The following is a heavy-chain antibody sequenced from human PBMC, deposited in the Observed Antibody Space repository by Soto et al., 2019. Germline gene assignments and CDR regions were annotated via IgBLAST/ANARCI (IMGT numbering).Heavy chain of an antibody. CDR3: GKLRGYVTGLYYFDY. V-gene: IGHV3-23*01. J-gene: IGHJ4*02. CDR1: GLTFSNYP. CDR2: ISARDTT. D-gene: IGHD2-15*01. Sequence: DVQLLESGGGLVQLGGSLRLSCTVSGLTFSNYPMGWVRQAPGRGLEWVAYISARDTTYYADSVKGRFTISRDNSKATLFLQKYRRGAGETGIYFWGKLRGYVTGLYYFDYWGLGTLVTVSS.